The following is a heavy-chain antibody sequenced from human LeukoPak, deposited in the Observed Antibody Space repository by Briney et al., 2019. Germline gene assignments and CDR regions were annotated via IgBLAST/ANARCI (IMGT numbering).Heavy chain of an antibody. CDR2: IKQDGSEK. D-gene: IGHD1-14*01. J-gene: IGHJ6*03. V-gene: IGHV3-7*01. CDR3: ARSTGVYYYYYYMDV. Sequence: GGSLRLSCAASGFTFSSYWMSWVCQAPGKGLEWVANIKQDGSEKYYVDSVKGRFTISRDNAKNSLYLQMNSLRAEDTAVYYCARSTGVYYYYYYMDVWGKGTTVTVSS. CDR1: GFTFSSYW.